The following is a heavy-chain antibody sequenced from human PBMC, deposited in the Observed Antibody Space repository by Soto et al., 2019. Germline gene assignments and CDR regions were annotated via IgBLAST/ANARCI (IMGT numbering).Heavy chain of an antibody. J-gene: IGHJ6*02. CDR2: INPNSGGT. Sequence: RASVKVSCKASGYTFTGYYMPWVRQAPGQGLEWMGWINPNSGGTNYAQKFQGRVTMTRDTSISTAYMELSRLRSDDTAVYYCARGHDTAMVSYYYYGMDVWGQGTTVTVSS. CDR3: ARGHDTAMVSYYYYGMDV. CDR1: GYTFTGYY. V-gene: IGHV1-2*02. D-gene: IGHD5-18*01.